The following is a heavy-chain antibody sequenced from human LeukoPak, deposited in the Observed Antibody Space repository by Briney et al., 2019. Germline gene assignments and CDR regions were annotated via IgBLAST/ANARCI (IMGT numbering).Heavy chain of an antibody. CDR3: ARGSSGWYKDAFDI. CDR1: GFTFSSYA. CDR2: ISSNGGST. V-gene: IGHV3-64*02. D-gene: IGHD6-19*01. J-gene: IGHJ3*02. Sequence: PGGSLRLPCAASGFTFSSYAMHWVRQAPGKGPEYVSAISSNGGSTYYADSVKGRFTISRDNSKNTLYLQMGSLRAEDMAVYYCARGSSGWYKDAFDIWGQGTMVTVSS.